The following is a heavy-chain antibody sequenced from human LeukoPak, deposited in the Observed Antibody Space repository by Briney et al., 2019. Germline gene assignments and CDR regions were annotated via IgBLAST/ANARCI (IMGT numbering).Heavy chain of an antibody. Sequence: GESLKISCKGSGYGFTSYWIGWVRQMPGKGPECMGIIYPGDSDTRYSPSFQGQVIISADKSISTAYLQWNSLKASDTAMYYCARLGGYTYAYEADYWGQGTLVTVSS. CDR1: GYGFTSYW. V-gene: IGHV5-51*01. J-gene: IGHJ4*02. D-gene: IGHD5-18*01. CDR3: ARLGGYTYAYEADY. CDR2: IYPGDSDT.